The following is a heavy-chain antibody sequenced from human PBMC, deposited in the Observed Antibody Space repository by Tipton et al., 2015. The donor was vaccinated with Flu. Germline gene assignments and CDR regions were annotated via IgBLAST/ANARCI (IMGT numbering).Heavy chain of an antibody. CDR1: GGSISSYY. V-gene: IGHV4-59*08. CDR2: IYYSGST. CDR3: ARLKLFALVNHSYYYGLDV. Sequence: TLSLTCTVSGGSISSYYWSWIRQPPGKGLEWIGYIYYSGSTNYNPSLKSRVTTSVDTSKNQFSLQLKSVTASDTAVYYCARLKLFALVNHSYYYGLDVWGQGTTVTVS. J-gene: IGHJ6*02. D-gene: IGHD3/OR15-3a*01.